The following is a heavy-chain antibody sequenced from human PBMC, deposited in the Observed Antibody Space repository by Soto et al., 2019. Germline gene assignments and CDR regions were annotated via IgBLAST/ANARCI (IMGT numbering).Heavy chain of an antibody. CDR3: ARSSIKPRVLMYPFDN. J-gene: IGHJ4*02. D-gene: IGHD3-3*01. Sequence: SETLSLTCTVSGDSITSSSHYWGWIRQSPGKGLECIANIYYDGNTYYNPSLKSRVAISLDTSKNQFSLRLNSVTAADTAVYYCARSSIKPRVLMYPFDNWGQGTLVTVSS. V-gene: IGHV4-39*01. CDR2: IYYDGNT. CDR1: GDSITSSSHY.